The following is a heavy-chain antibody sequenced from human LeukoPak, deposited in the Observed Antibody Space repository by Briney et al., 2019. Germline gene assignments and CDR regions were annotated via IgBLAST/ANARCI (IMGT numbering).Heavy chain of an antibody. V-gene: IGHV4-39*01. CDR1: GGSISSSSYY. CDR3: ARRIYSGYRGESAFYYFDY. D-gene: IGHD5-12*01. J-gene: IGHJ4*02. Sequence: SETLSLTCTVSGGSISSSSYYWGWIRQPPGKGIEWIGSIYYSGSTYYNPSLKSRVTISVDTSKNQFSLKLSSVTAADTAVYYCARRIYSGYRGESAFYYFDYWGQGTLVTVSS. CDR2: IYYSGST.